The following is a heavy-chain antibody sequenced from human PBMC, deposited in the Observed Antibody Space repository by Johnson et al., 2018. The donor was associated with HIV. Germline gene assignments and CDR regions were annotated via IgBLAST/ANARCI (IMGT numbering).Heavy chain of an antibody. J-gene: IGHJ3*02. V-gene: IGHV3-7*01. Sequence: VQLVESGGGVVRPGGSLRLSCAASGFTFSSYWMSWVRQAPGKGLEWVANIKQDGSEKFYVDSVQGRFTISRDDSKNTLYLQMNSLRAEDTAVYNCARSPRAAEGAFDIWGQGTMVTVTS. CDR1: GFTFSSYW. CDR2: IKQDGSEK. CDR3: ARSPRAAEGAFDI. D-gene: IGHD6-13*01.